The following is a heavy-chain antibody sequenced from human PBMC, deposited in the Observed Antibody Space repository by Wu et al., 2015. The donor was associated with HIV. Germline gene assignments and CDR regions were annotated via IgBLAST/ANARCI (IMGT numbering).Heavy chain of an antibody. J-gene: IGHJ4*02. CDR3: VSSAGTSYYFDY. CDR1: GYTFTGYY. D-gene: IGHD2-2*01. CDR2: INPNSGGSGGT. Sequence: QVQLVQSGAEVKKPGASVKVSCKASGYTFTGYYMHWVRQAPGQGLEWMGWINPNSGGSGGTNYAQKFQGRVTMTRDTSISTAYMELSRLRSAXTAVYYCVSSAGTSYYFDYWGQGTLVTVSS. V-gene: IGHV1-2*02.